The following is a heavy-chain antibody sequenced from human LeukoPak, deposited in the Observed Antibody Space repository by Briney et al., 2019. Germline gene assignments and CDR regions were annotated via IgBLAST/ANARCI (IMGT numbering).Heavy chain of an antibody. V-gene: IGHV1-24*01. CDR2: FDPEDGES. CDR3: ATADKWERLDY. D-gene: IGHD1-26*01. Sequence: ASVKVSCKVSGASLSETSIHWVRQAPGQWLEWMGGFDPEDGESIFAQRFQGRFSMTEDTSTDTAYMELRSHRPEDTAVYYCATADKWERLDYWGQGTLVTVSS. CDR1: GASLSETS. J-gene: IGHJ4*02.